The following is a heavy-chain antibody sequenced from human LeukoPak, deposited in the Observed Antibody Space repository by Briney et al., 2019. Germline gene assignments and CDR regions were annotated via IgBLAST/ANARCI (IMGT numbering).Heavy chain of an antibody. CDR3: ASQSSSWYVAY. J-gene: IGHJ4*02. Sequence: GGSLRLSCAASGFTFSNYGMHWVRQAPGKGLEWVALIWYDGSNKYYADSVKGRFTISRDNSKNTLYLQMNSLRAEDTAVYYCASQSSSWYVAYWGQGTLVTVSS. V-gene: IGHV3-33*01. D-gene: IGHD6-13*01. CDR2: IWYDGSNK. CDR1: GFTFSNYG.